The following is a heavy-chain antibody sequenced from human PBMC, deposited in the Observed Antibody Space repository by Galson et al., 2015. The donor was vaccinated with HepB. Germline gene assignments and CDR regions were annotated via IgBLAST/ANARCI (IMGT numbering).Heavy chain of an antibody. CDR3: TGDGMGSYHFTY. J-gene: IGHJ4*02. Sequence: SLRLSCAASGFTFGSYAMSWVRQAPGKGLEWVSAISGSGGSTYYADSVKGRFTISRDNSKNTLYLQMNSLRAADTAIYYCTGDGMGSYHFTYWGQGALVTVSS. CDR1: GFTFGSYA. D-gene: IGHD3-16*02. V-gene: IGHV3-23*01. CDR2: ISGSGGST.